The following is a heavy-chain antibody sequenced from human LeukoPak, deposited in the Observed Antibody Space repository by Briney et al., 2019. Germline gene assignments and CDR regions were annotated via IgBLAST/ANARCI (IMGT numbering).Heavy chain of an antibody. CDR3: TRQQLGDSAIPY. Sequence: PSETLSLTCTVPGGSISSYYWSWIRQPAGKGLEWIGRIYTSGSTNYNPSLKSRVTISVDKSKNQFSLKVNSVTVEDTAVYYFTRQQLGDSAIPYWGQGTLVTVSS. CDR2: IYTSGST. CDR1: GGSISSYY. D-gene: IGHD6-6*01. V-gene: IGHV4-4*07. J-gene: IGHJ4*02.